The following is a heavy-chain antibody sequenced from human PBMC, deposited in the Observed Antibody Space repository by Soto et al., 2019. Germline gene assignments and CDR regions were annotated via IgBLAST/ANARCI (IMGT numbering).Heavy chain of an antibody. J-gene: IGHJ4*02. CDR1: GFFFSSYA. V-gene: IGHV3-23*01. Sequence: PGESLKISCAASGFFFSSYAMSLVRQAPGKGPEWVSGIGGSGGYKSYADSVKGRFTISRDNSKNTLYLQMESLGAEDTAVYYCAKDAAMVSSTFNYFDYWGQGTLVTVSS. CDR2: IGGSGGYK. CDR3: AKDAAMVSSTFNYFDY. D-gene: IGHD6-13*01.